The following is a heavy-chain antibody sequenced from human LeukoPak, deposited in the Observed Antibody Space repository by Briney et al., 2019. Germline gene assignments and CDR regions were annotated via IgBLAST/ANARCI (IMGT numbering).Heavy chain of an antibody. Sequence: PSETLSLTCAIYGGSFSDNYWSWIRQPPGKGLEWIGEINQSGTTNYNPSLKSPVTISVDTSTNQFSLKLSSVTAADTAVYYCARTSKSPYDYVWGSVQLPYLFDYWGQGTLVTVSS. CDR2: INQSGTT. CDR1: GGSFSDNY. J-gene: IGHJ4*02. CDR3: ARTSKSPYDYVWGSVQLPYLFDY. V-gene: IGHV4-34*01. D-gene: IGHD3-16*01.